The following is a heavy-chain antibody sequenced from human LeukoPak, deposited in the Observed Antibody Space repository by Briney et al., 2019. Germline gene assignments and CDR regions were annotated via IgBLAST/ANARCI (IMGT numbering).Heavy chain of an antibody. CDR1: VGSISSGNYY. CDR2: IYMSGST. CDR3: ARDWGIAAATPYYFDH. D-gene: IGHD6-13*01. J-gene: IGHJ4*02. V-gene: IGHV4-61*09. Sequence: PSETLSLTCTVSVGSISSGNYYSSWIRQSAGKGMEWIGNIYMSGSTRYNPSLMSRVAMSVDTSKNQFSLKISSATAADTAVYYCARDWGIAAATPYYFDHWGQGILVTVSS.